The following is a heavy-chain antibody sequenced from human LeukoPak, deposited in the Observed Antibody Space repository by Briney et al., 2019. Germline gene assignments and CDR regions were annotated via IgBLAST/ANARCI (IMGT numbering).Heavy chain of an antibody. CDR2: INHSGST. CDR1: GGSFSGYY. Sequence: SETLSLTCAVHGGSFSGYYWSWIRQPPGKGLEWIGEINHSGSTNYNPSLKSRVTISVDTSKNQFSLKLSSVTAADTAVYYCARGGDSLWWGYYGMDVWGQGTTVTVSS. V-gene: IGHV4-34*01. CDR3: ARGGDSLWWGYYGMDV. D-gene: IGHD3-16*01. J-gene: IGHJ6*02.